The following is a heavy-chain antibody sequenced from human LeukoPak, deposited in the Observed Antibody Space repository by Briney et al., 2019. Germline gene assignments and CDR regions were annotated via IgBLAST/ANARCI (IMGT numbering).Heavy chain of an antibody. Sequence: PSQTLSLTCTVSGGSISSGDYYWSWICQPPGKGLEWIGYIYYSGSTYYNPSLKSRVTISVDTSKNQFSLKLSSVTAADTAVYYCASTLGYCSSTSCYSNWFDPWGQGTLVTVSS. CDR3: ASTLGYCSSTSCYSNWFDP. J-gene: IGHJ5*02. V-gene: IGHV4-30-4*08. CDR1: GGSISSGDYY. D-gene: IGHD2-2*01. CDR2: IYYSGST.